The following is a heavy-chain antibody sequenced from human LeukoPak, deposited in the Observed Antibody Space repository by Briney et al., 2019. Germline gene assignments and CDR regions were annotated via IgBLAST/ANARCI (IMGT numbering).Heavy chain of an antibody. Sequence: GGSLRLSCAASGFTFSSYSMNWVRQAPGKGLEWVSFISTSSSYIYYADSVKGRFTISRDNARNSLSLQMNSLRAEDTAVYYCARDGSIPWEHYMDVWGKGTTVTISS. V-gene: IGHV3-21*01. D-gene: IGHD1-26*01. CDR3: ARDGSIPWEHYMDV. CDR1: GFTFSSYS. J-gene: IGHJ6*03. CDR2: ISTSSSYI.